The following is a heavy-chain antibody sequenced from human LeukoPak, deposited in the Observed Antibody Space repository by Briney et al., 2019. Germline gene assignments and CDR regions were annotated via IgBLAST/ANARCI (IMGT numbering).Heavy chain of an antibody. CDR1: GGSISGYY. CDR2: IYYSGST. D-gene: IGHD1-26*01. CDR3: ARHLVGATGTGPFDY. V-gene: IGHV4-59*08. Sequence: SETLSLTCTVSGGSISGYYWSWIRQPPGKGLEWIGYIYYSGSTNYNPSIKSRVTMSVDTSKNQFSLKLSSVTAADTAVYYCARHLVGATGTGPFDYWGQGTLVTVSS. J-gene: IGHJ4*02.